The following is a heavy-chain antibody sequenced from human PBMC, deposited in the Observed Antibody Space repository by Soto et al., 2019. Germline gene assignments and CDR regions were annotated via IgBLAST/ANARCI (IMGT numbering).Heavy chain of an antibody. V-gene: IGHV3-30*18. D-gene: IGHD6-19*01. CDR2: ISYDGSNK. Sequence: GGSLRLSCAASGFTFSSYGMHWVRQAPGKGLEWVAVISYDGSNKYYADSVKGRFTISRDNSKNTLYLQMNSLRAEDTAVYYCAKDQTAVALYYFDYWGQGTLVTVSS. J-gene: IGHJ4*02. CDR3: AKDQTAVALYYFDY. CDR1: GFTFSSYG.